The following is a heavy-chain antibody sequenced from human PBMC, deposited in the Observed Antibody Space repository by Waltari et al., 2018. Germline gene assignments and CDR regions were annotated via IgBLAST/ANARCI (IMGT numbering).Heavy chain of an antibody. CDR1: GFTFSSYE. D-gene: IGHD1-26*01. V-gene: IGHV3-48*03. Sequence: EVQLVESGGGLVQPGGSLRLSCAASGFTFSSYEMKWVRQAPGKGLEWVSYISISGRTIYYADSVKGRFTISRDNAKNSLYLQMNSLRAEDTAVYYCARDTTLGPDAFDIWGQGTMVTVSS. CDR3: ARDTTLGPDAFDI. CDR2: ISISGRTI. J-gene: IGHJ3*02.